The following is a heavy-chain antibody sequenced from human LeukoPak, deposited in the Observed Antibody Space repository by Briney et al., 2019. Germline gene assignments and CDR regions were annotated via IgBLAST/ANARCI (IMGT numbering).Heavy chain of an antibody. J-gene: IGHJ4*02. CDR2: IYYSGNT. V-gene: IGHV4-39*01. CDR1: GVSISSSNSY. CDR3: ARQTGSGLFILP. D-gene: IGHD3/OR15-3a*01. Sequence: PSETLSHTCTVSGVSISSSNSYWGWIRQPPGKGLEWIGSIYYSGNTYYNASLKSQVSISIDTSTNQFSLRLTSVTAADTAVYYCARQTGSGLFILPGGQGTLVTVSS.